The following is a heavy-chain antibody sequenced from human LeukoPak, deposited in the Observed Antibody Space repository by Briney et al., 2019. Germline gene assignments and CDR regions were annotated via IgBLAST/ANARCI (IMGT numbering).Heavy chain of an antibody. V-gene: IGHV4-34*01. CDR1: GGSFSGYY. J-gene: IGHJ4*02. D-gene: IGHD3-22*01. CDR3: ARVTGVLMIVLDY. Sequence: SETLSLTCAVYGGSFSGYYWSWIRQPPGKGLEWIGEINHSGSTNYNPSLKSRVTISVDTSKNQFSLKLSSVTAADTAVYYCARVTGVLMIVLDYWGQGTLVTVSS. CDR2: INHSGST.